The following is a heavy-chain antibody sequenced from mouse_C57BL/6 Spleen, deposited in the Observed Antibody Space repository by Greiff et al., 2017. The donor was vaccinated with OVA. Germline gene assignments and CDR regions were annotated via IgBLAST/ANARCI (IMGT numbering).Heavy chain of an antibody. CDR3: ARGPYGTFDY. J-gene: IGHJ2*01. CDR2: ISYDGSN. D-gene: IGHD1-1*01. V-gene: IGHV3-6*01. CDR1: GYSITSGYY. Sequence: VQLKQSGPGLVKPSQSLSLTCSVTGYSITSGYYWNWIRQFPGNKLEWMGYISYDGSNNYNPSLKNRISITRDTSKNQFFLKLNSVTTEDTATYYCARGPYGTFDYWGQGTTLTVSS.